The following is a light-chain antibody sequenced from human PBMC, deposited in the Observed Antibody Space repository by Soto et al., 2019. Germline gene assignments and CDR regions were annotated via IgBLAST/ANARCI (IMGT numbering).Light chain of an antibody. V-gene: IGLV2-14*01. Sequence: QSALTQPASVSGSPGQSITISCTGTSSDVGGYNYVSWYQQHPGKAPKLMIYEVSNRPSGVSNRFSGSKSGNTASLTISGLQAEDEADYYCSSYTSSSLLVFGGGTKVTGL. J-gene: IGLJ3*02. CDR2: EVS. CDR1: SSDVGGYNY. CDR3: SSYTSSSLLV.